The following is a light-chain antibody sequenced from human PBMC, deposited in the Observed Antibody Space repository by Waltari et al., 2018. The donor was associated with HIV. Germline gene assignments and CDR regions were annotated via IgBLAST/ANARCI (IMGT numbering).Light chain of an antibody. Sequence: QSALTQPASVSGSPGQSITISCTGTSSDLGSYDLVSWYQQHPGHAPKVMIYEVSKRPSGVSNRFSGSKSGNTASLIISGLQAEDEADYYCCSYASGSTFVFGTGTKVTVL. CDR3: CSYASGSTFV. CDR2: EVS. J-gene: IGLJ1*01. CDR1: SSDLGSYDL. V-gene: IGLV2-23*02.